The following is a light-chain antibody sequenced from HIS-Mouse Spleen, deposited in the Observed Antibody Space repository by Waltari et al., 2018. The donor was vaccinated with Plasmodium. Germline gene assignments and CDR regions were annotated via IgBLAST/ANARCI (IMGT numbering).Light chain of an antibody. V-gene: IGKV1-39*01. Sequence: DIQMTQSPSSLSASVGDRVPITCRASQSISSYLNWYQQKPGQAPKLLIYAASSLQSGVPSSISGSGSGTDFTLTISSLQPEDFATYYCQQSYSTPPTFGGGTKVEIK. CDR2: AAS. J-gene: IGKJ4*01. CDR1: QSISSY. CDR3: QQSYSTPPT.